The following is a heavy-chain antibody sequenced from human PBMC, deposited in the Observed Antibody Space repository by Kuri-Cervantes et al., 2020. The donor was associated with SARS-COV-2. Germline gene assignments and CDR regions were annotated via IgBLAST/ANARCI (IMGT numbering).Heavy chain of an antibody. CDR3: AIHFDWLLYGAFDI. V-gene: IGHV1-69*05. CDR1: GGTFSSYA. D-gene: IGHD3-9*01. Sequence: SVKVSCKASGGTFSSYAISWVRQAPGQGLEWMGGIIPIFGTANYAQKFQGRVTITTDESTSTAYMELSSLRSEDTAVYYCAIHFDWLLYGAFDIWGQGTKVTVSS. J-gene: IGHJ3*02. CDR2: IIPIFGTA.